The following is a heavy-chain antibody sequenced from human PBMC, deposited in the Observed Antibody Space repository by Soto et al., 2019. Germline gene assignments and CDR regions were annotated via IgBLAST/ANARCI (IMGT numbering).Heavy chain of an antibody. CDR1: GFTFSSYD. CDR3: ARAGSGWYGAPRNYYYYYMDV. D-gene: IGHD6-19*01. J-gene: IGHJ6*03. Sequence: EVQLVESGGGLVQPGGSLRLSCAASGFTFSSYDMHWVRQATGKGLEWVSAIGTAGDTYYPGSVKGRFTISRENAKNSLYLQMNRLRAGDTAVYYCARAGSGWYGAPRNYYYYYMDVWGKGTTVTVSS. CDR2: IGTAGDT. V-gene: IGHV3-13*01.